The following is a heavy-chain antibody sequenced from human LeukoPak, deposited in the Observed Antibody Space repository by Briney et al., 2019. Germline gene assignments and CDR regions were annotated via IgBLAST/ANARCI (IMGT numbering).Heavy chain of an antibody. CDR2: IYYSGST. CDR3: ARSPYYDSSGYYVKSRNFDY. D-gene: IGHD3-22*01. CDR1: GGSISRGGYY. V-gene: IGHV4-31*03. J-gene: IGHJ4*02. Sequence: SQTLSLTCTVSGGSISRGGYYWSWIRQHPGKGLEWIGYIYYSGSTYYNPSLKSRVTISVDTSKNQFSLKLSSVTAADTAVYYCARSPYYDSSGYYVKSRNFDYWGQGTLVTVSS.